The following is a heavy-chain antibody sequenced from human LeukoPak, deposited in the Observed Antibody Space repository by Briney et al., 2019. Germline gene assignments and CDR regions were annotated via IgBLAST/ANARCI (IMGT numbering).Heavy chain of an antibody. Sequence: PGGSLRLSCAASRFTFSDFWMGWVRQAPGKGLEWVANINQGGSESYYVDSVKGRFTISRDNAKKSLFLQMNSLRAEDTAVYYCTKGRSNHYWGQGTLVTVST. CDR3: TKGRSNHY. CDR1: RFTFSDFW. CDR2: INQGGSES. J-gene: IGHJ4*02. D-gene: IGHD4-11*01. V-gene: IGHV3-7*01.